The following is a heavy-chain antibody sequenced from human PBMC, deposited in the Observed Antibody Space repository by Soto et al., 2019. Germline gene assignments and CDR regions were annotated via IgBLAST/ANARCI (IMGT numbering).Heavy chain of an antibody. CDR2: IIPIFGTA. V-gene: IGHV1-69*05. D-gene: IGHD3-16*02. Sequence: SVKVSCKASGGTFSSYAISWVRQAPGQGLEWMGGIIPIFGTANYAQKFQGRVTMTRNTSISTAYMELSSLRSEDTAVYYCARVRRKYYDYIWGSYPAAFDIWGQGTMVTVSS. CDR3: ARVRRKYYDYIWGSYPAAFDI. CDR1: GGTFSSYA. J-gene: IGHJ3*02.